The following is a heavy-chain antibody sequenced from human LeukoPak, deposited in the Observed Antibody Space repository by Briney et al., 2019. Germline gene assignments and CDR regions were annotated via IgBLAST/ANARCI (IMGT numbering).Heavy chain of an antibody. CDR3: ARHLRTPGYSYGLDY. Sequence: SETLSLTCAVYGGSFSGYYWGWIRQPPGKGLEWIGEINHSGSTNYNPSLKSRVTISVDTSKNQFSLKLSSVTAADTAVYYCARHLRTPGYSYGLDYWGQGTLVTVSS. D-gene: IGHD5-18*01. CDR2: INHSGST. V-gene: IGHV4-34*01. J-gene: IGHJ4*02. CDR1: GGSFSGYY.